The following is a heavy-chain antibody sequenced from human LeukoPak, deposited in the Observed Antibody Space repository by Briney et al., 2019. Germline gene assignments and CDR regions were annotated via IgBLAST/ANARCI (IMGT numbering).Heavy chain of an antibody. D-gene: IGHD2-21*02. J-gene: IGHJ3*02. CDR2: IYYSGST. CDR1: GCSISSYY. Sequence: SETLSLTCTVSGCSISSYYWSWIRQPPGKGLEWVGDIYYSGSTNYNPSLKSRVTISVDTSKNQFSLKLSSVTAADTAVYYCARLTAAYCGGDCTYPWAFDIWGQGTMVTVSS. V-gene: IGHV4-59*08. CDR3: ARLTAAYCGGDCTYPWAFDI.